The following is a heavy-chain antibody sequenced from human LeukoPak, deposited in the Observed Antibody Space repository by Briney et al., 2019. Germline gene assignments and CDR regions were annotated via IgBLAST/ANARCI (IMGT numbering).Heavy chain of an antibody. CDR2: ISYDGSNK. CDR1: GFTFSSYA. CDR3: ASYSVSGSYGY. D-gene: IGHD1-26*01. V-gene: IGHV3-30-3*01. Sequence: GGSLRLSCAASGFTFSSYAMHWVRQAPGKGLEWVAVISYDGSNKYYAESVKGRFTISRDDSKNTLYLQMNSLRAEDTAVYYCASYSVSGSYGYWGQGTLVTVSS. J-gene: IGHJ4*02.